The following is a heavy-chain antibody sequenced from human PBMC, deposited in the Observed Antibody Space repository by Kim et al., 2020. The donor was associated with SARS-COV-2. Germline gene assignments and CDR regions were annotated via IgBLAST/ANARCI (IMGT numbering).Heavy chain of an antibody. CDR3: AKALRARGTGSYVFDY. D-gene: IGHD1-26*01. J-gene: IGHJ4*02. V-gene: IGHV3-23*01. Sequence: DAVRGRFTISRENSRNTLYLNMNSRRAEDTAVYYCAKALRARGTGSYVFDYWGQGTLVTVSS.